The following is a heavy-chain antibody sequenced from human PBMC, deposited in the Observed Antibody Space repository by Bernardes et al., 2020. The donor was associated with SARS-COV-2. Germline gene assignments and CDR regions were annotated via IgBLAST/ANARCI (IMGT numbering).Heavy chain of an antibody. J-gene: IGHJ5*02. V-gene: IGHV1-18*01. CDR2: ISAYNGNT. Sequence: ASVKVSCKASGYTFTSYGISWVRQAPGQGLEWMGWISAYNGNTNYAQKLQGRVTMTTDTSTSTAYMELRSLRSDDTAVYYCARDFTCSSTSCYLSVNWFDPWGQGTLVTVSS. CDR1: GYTFTSYG. D-gene: IGHD2-2*01. CDR3: ARDFTCSSTSCYLSVNWFDP.